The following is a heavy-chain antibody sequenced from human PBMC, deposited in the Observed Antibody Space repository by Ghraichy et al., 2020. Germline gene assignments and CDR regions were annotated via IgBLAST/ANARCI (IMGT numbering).Heavy chain of an antibody. J-gene: IGHJ4*02. CDR3: AGGDCSGGSCSSTKHFDS. V-gene: IGHV3-66*02. CDR2: IYSGGTT. CDR1: GFTARSNH. Sequence: LSLTCAASGFTARSNHINWVRQAPGKGLEWVSIIYSGGTTNYADSVKGRFTISRDTSRKTLYLQMDSLRPEDTAVYYCAGGDCSGGSCSSTKHFDSWGQGTLVTVSS. D-gene: IGHD2-15*01.